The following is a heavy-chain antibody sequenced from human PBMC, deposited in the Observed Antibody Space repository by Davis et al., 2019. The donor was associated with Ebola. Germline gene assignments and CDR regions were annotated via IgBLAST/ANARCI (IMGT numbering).Heavy chain of an antibody. CDR1: GYTFTSYD. CDR3: ARANWATVGTRWFDP. CDR2: MNPSSGNT. V-gene: IGHV1-8*01. Sequence: AASVKVSCKASGYTFTSYDINWVRQATGQGFEWMGWMNPSSGNTGYAQKFQGRVTMTRDTSTSTAYMELSGLRSEDTAVYYCARANWATVGTRWFDPWGQGTLVTVSS. J-gene: IGHJ5*02. D-gene: IGHD6-13*01.